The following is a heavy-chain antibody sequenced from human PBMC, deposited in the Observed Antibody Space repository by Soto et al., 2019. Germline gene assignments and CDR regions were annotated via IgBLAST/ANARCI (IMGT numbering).Heavy chain of an antibody. CDR1: GYTFTSYY. CDR3: ARVGSRYYDSSGYYYDPNTRPFDC. J-gene: IGHJ4*02. CDR2: INPSGGST. D-gene: IGHD3-22*01. Sequence: AASVKVSCKASGYTFTSYYMHWVRQAPGQGLEWMGIINPSGGSTSYAQKFQGRVTMTRDTSTSTVYMELSSLRSEDTAVYYCARVGSRYYDSSGYYYDPNTRPFDCWGQGTLVTVSS. V-gene: IGHV1-46*01.